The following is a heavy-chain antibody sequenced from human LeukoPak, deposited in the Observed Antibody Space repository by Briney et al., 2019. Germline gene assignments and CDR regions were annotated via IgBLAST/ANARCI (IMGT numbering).Heavy chain of an antibody. J-gene: IGHJ4*02. CDR3: RDPFDY. CDR1: GFTFSNYG. Sequence: GGSLRLSCAASGFTFSNYGIHWVRQAPGKGLEWVAFIYYDGSSKYYADSVKGRFTISRDNSKNTVYLQMNSLRGEDTAVYYCRDPFDYWGQGTLVTVSS. V-gene: IGHV3-30*02. CDR2: IYYDGSSK.